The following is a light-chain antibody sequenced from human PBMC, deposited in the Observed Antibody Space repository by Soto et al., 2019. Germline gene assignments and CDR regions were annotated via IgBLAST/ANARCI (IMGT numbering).Light chain of an antibody. CDR3: QQLKSFPLS. CDR1: QGISSS. Sequence: IQLTQSPSSLSASVGDRVTITCRASQGISSSLAWYQQQPGKAPKLLIYAACTLQSGVPSRFSGSGSGTDFTLTISSLQPEDFATYYCQQLKSFPLSFGGGTTVEIK. CDR2: AAC. J-gene: IGKJ4*01. V-gene: IGKV1-9*01.